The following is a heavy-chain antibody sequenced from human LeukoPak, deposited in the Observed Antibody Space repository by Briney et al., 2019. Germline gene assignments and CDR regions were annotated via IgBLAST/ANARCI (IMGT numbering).Heavy chain of an antibody. D-gene: IGHD6-19*01. CDR3: ATAYSSEIGFDP. J-gene: IGHJ5*02. CDR2: IYYSGST. CDR1: GGSISSSSYY. Sequence: SETLSLTCTVSGGSISSSSYYWGWIRQPPGTGLEWIGSIYYSGSTYYNPYLKSRVTISVDTSKNQFSLKLSSVTAADTAVYYCATAYSSEIGFDPWGQGTLVTVSS. V-gene: IGHV4-39*01.